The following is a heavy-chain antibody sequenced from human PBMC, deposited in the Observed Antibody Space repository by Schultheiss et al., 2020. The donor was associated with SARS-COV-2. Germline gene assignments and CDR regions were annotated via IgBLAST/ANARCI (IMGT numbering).Heavy chain of an antibody. V-gene: IGHV4-59*10. CDR2: IYTSGST. CDR1: GGSFSGYY. J-gene: IGHJ6*02. Sequence: SQTLSLTCAVYGGSFSGYYWSWIRQPAGKGLEWIGRIYTSGSTYYNPSLKSRVTISVDTSKNQFSLKLSSVTAADTAVYYCARQAPIGRYYYYGMDVWGQGTTVTVSS. CDR3: ARQAPIGRYYYYGMDV. D-gene: IGHD1-26*01.